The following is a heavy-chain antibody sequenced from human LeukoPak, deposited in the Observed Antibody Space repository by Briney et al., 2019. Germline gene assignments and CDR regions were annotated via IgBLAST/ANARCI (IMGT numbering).Heavy chain of an antibody. CDR3: AKGPPRSDCSGGSCYVDY. V-gene: IGHV3-23*01. Sequence: PGGSLRLSCAASGFTFSRYAMSWVRQAPEEGLGWVSAISGSGGSTYYADSVKGRFTISRDNSKNTLYLQMNSLRAEDTAVYYCAKGPPRSDCSGGSCYVDYWGQGTLVTVSS. CDR1: GFTFSRYA. D-gene: IGHD2-15*01. CDR2: ISGSGGST. J-gene: IGHJ4*02.